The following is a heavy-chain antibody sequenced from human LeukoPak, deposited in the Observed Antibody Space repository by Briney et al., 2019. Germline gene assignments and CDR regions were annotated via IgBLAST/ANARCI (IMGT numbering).Heavy chain of an antibody. D-gene: IGHD3-10*01. Sequence: SETLSLTCAVYGGSFSGYYWSWIRQPPGKGLEWIGEINHSGSTNYNPSLKSRVTIPVDTSKNQFSLKLSSVTAADTAVYYCARGGVVRGVMAYWGQGTLVTVSS. CDR1: GGSFSGYY. CDR2: INHSGST. J-gene: IGHJ4*02. CDR3: ARGGVVRGVMAY. V-gene: IGHV4-34*01.